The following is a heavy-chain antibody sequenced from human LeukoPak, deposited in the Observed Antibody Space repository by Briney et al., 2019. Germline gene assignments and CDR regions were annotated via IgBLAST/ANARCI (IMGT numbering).Heavy chain of an antibody. CDR1: GGTFSSYA. Sequence: SVKVSCKASGGTFSSYAISWVRQAPGQGREWMGGIIPIFGIANYAQKFQGRVTITADKSTSTAYMELSSLRSEDTAVYYCARLGYCSGGSCSWDYFDYWGQGTLVTVSS. J-gene: IGHJ4*02. D-gene: IGHD2-15*01. CDR3: ARLGYCSGGSCSWDYFDY. V-gene: IGHV1-69*10. CDR2: IIPIFGIA.